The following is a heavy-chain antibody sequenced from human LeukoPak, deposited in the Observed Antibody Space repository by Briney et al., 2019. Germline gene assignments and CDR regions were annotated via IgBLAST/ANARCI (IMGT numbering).Heavy chain of an antibody. Sequence: PGGSLRLSCVASGFTFSTYTMNWVHQAPGKGLEWVSAISGSGVGTYYADSVKGRFTISRDNSWNTLYLQMSSLRAEDTAVYYCAKDQVISGSEASDIWGQGTMVTVSS. CDR3: AKDQVISGSEASDI. CDR2: ISGSGVGT. CDR1: GFTFSTYT. V-gene: IGHV3-23*01. D-gene: IGHD2-21*01. J-gene: IGHJ3*02.